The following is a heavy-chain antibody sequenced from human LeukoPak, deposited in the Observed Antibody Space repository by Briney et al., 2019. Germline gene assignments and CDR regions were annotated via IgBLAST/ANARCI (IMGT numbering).Heavy chain of an antibody. D-gene: IGHD3-10*01. J-gene: IGHJ3*02. Sequence: VKVSCKASGYTFTSYAMNWVRQAPGQGLEWMGWINTNTGNPTYAQGFTGRFVFSLDTSVSTAYLQISSLKAEDTAVYYCARVLVVRGVIPDAFDIWGQGTMVTVSS. CDR1: GYTFTSYA. CDR3: ARVLVVRGVIPDAFDI. V-gene: IGHV7-4-1*02. CDR2: INTNTGNP.